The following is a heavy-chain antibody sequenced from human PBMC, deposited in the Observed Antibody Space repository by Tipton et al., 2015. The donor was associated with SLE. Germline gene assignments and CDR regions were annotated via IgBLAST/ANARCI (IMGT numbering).Heavy chain of an antibody. Sequence: SLRLSCVASGFMLSDGYAMHWVRQAPGKGLEWVAIMSFDGSKVFYADSVKGRFTISRDNSKNTLYLQMNSLRAEDTAVYYCAKETISSPTDYYGLDVWGQGTTVTVSS. V-gene: IGHV3-30*04. CDR2: MSFDGSKV. D-gene: IGHD4/OR15-4a*01. CDR1: GFMLSDGYA. CDR3: AKETISSPTDYYGLDV. J-gene: IGHJ6*02.